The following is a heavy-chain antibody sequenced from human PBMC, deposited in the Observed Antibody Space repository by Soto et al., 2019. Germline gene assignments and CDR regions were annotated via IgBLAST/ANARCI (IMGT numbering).Heavy chain of an antibody. CDR2: ISYDGSNK. CDR3: AREIPTNVYDSSGSELGY. CDR1: GFTFSSYA. Sequence: QVQLVESGGGVVQPGRSLRLSCAASGFTFSSYAMHWVRQAPGKGLEWVAVISYDGSNKYYADSVKGRFTISRDNSKNTLYLQMNSLRAEDTAVYYCAREIPTNVYDSSGSELGYWGQGTLVTVSS. D-gene: IGHD3-22*01. J-gene: IGHJ4*02. V-gene: IGHV3-30-3*01.